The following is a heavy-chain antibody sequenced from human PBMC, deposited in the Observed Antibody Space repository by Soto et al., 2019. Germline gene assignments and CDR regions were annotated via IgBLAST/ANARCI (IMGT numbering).Heavy chain of an antibody. CDR1: GGSISSSSYY. CDR2: IYYSGSI. J-gene: IGHJ4*02. D-gene: IGHD5-12*01. CDR3: ARARYNGYDLPYYFDY. Sequence: SETLSLTCTVSGGSISSSSYYWGWIRQPPGKGLEWIGSIYYSGSIYYNPSLKSRVTISVDTSKNQFSLKLTSVTVADTAVYFCARARYNGYDLPYYFDYWGQGTLVTVSS. V-gene: IGHV4-39*01.